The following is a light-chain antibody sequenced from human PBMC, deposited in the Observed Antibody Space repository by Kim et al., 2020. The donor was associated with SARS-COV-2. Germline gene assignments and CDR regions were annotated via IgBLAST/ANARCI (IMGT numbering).Light chain of an antibody. V-gene: IGKV3-20*01. J-gene: IGKJ1*01. Sequence: PGERATLSCRASQSVNRSYLAWYQQKPGQAPRLLIYGASSRATGIPDRFSGSGSGTDFTLTISRLEPEDFAVYYCQQYGSSSWTFGQGTKVDIK. CDR2: GAS. CDR1: QSVNRSY. CDR3: QQYGSSSWT.